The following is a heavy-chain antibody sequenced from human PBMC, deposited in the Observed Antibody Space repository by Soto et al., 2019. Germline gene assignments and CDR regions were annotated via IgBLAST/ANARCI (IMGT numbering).Heavy chain of an antibody. Sequence: QVQLVESGVGVVQPGRSLRLSCAASGFTFSSYGMPCVRQAPGKGLEWVAVLVYDGSNKYYADSVKCRITIYRDNSNSTLDLQMNSLRAEDTAVYYCARCRSRGCYYGMDVWGQGTTVTVSS. CDR3: ARCRSRGCYYGMDV. CDR1: GFTFSSYG. V-gene: IGHV3-33*01. CDR2: LVYDGSNK. D-gene: IGHD1-26*01. J-gene: IGHJ6*02.